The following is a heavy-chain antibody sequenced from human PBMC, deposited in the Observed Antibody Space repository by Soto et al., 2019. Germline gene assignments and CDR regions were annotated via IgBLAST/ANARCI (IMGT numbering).Heavy chain of an antibody. CDR3: ARAFSGSYPNFDY. Sequence: GGSLRLSCLASGFIFRSYAMHWVRQAPGKGLEWVAVITYDGINGYYADSVRGRFAISRDNSKNTLYLQMNSLRPEDTAVYYCARAFSGSYPNFDYWGQGTLVTVSS. CDR1: GFIFRSYA. D-gene: IGHD1-26*01. V-gene: IGHV3-30*09. J-gene: IGHJ4*02. CDR2: ITYDGING.